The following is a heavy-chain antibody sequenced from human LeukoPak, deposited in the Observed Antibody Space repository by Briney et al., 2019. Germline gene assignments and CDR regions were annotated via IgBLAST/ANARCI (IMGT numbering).Heavy chain of an antibody. J-gene: IGHJ3*02. V-gene: IGHV3-48*03. CDR1: GFSFRNYA. Sequence: GGSLRLSCAASGFSFRNYAMTWVRQAPGKGLEWVSFINNVAKVRYYTDSVKGRFIISRDNAKNSLYLEMSSLRAEDTAVYYCAKDNTIAVAGLDAFDIWGQGTMVTVSS. D-gene: IGHD6-19*01. CDR2: INNVAKVR. CDR3: AKDNTIAVAGLDAFDI.